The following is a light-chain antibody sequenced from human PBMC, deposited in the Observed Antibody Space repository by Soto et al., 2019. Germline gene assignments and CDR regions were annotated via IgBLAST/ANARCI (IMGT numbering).Light chain of an antibody. J-gene: IGKJ1*01. CDR2: DTS. Sequence: EIVLTQSPATLSLSPGERATLSCGASQSITYKLAWYQQKPGQAPRLLLYDTSSRATAIPDRFSGSGSGTDFTLTISRLEPEDFAVYYCQQYANSAWTFGQGTKVEIK. CDR1: QSITYK. CDR3: QQYANSAWT. V-gene: IGKV3D-20*01.